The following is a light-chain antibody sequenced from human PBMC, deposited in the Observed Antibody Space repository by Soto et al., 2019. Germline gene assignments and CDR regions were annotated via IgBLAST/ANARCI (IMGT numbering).Light chain of an antibody. CDR2: GVS. J-gene: IGKJ2*01. CDR3: QQYGRLPPYT. CDR1: QSVRSDY. Sequence: EIVLTQSPATLSLSPGDRATLSCRASQSVRSDYFAWYQQKPGQPPRVILFGVSTRATAIPDRFSGSGSGTDFTLTISRLEPDDFGLYYCQQYGRLPPYTFGQGTKLEIK. V-gene: IGKV3-20*01.